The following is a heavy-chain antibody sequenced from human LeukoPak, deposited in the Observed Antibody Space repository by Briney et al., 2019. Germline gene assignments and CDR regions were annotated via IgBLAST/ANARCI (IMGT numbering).Heavy chain of an antibody. V-gene: IGHV1-18*01. J-gene: IGHJ3*02. Sequence: ASVKVSCKASGYTFTSYGISWVRQAPGQGLEWMGWISAYNGNTNYAQKLQGRVIMTTDTSTSTAYMELRSLRSDDTAVYYCARGWDSSGLNDAFDIWGQGIMVTVSS. D-gene: IGHD3-22*01. CDR1: GYTFTSYG. CDR3: ARGWDSSGLNDAFDI. CDR2: ISAYNGNT.